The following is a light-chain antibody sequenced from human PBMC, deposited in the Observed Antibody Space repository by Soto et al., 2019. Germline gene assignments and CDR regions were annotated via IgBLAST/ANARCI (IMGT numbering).Light chain of an antibody. CDR1: QGISSY. V-gene: IGKV1-9*01. CDR2: AAT. Sequence: DSQLTQSPSFLSASVGDRVTITCRASQGISSYLAWYQQRPGKAPKLRIYAATTLQSGVPSRFSGSGSGTEFTLTISRLQPEDFATYDCQQLNSYPRTFGQGTKVEIK. CDR3: QQLNSYPRT. J-gene: IGKJ1*01.